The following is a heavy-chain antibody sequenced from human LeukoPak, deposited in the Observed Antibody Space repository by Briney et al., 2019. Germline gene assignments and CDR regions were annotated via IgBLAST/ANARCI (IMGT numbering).Heavy chain of an antibody. J-gene: IGHJ4*02. D-gene: IGHD4-17*01. CDR3: ARHPDYGDYVLASFDY. CDR2: IYPGDSDT. Sequence: GESLQISCKGSGYSFTSYWIGWVRQMPGKGLEWMGIIYPGDSDTRYSPSFQGQVTISADKSISTAYLQWSSLKASDTAMYYCARHPDYGDYVLASFDYWGQGTLVTVSS. CDR1: GYSFTSYW. V-gene: IGHV5-51*01.